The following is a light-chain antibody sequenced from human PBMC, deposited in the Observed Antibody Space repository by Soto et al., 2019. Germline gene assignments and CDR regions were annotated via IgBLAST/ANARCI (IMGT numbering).Light chain of an antibody. J-gene: IGKJ1*01. Sequence: DIQMTQSPSTLSASVVDRVTITCRASQSINTWLACYQQKPGKAPKLLIYDASTLETGVPSRFSGSGSGTEFTLTISSLQPDDSATYFCQQYNSYSWTFGQGTKVDIK. CDR2: DAS. CDR3: QQYNSYSWT. CDR1: QSINTW. V-gene: IGKV1-5*01.